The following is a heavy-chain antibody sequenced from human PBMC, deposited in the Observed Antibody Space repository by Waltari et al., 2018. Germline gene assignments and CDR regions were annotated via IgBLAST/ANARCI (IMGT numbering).Heavy chain of an antibody. J-gene: IGHJ5*02. D-gene: IGHD3-10*01. V-gene: IGHV3-74*03. CDR3: ARDRGTATPLDP. Sequence: EVQVVESGGGLVQPGGSLSLSCVASGFTFSSHWRHWARQVSGKGLAWVSRITTDETNTAYADAVKGRFTVSRDNAKNTVYLQMTSVRAEDTGIYYCARDRGTATPLDPWGQGTVVTVSS. CDR2: ITTDETNT. CDR1: GFTFSSHW.